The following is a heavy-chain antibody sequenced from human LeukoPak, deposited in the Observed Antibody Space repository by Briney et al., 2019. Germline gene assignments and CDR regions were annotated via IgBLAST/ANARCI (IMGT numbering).Heavy chain of an antibody. CDR1: GFTVSSNS. J-gene: IGHJ4*02. V-gene: IGHV3-53*01. Sequence: GGSLRLSCAVSGFTVSSNSMSWVRQAPGKGLEWVSFIYSGTIHYSDSVKGRFTISRDNSKNTLYLQMNSLRAEDTAVYYCARRAGAYSHPYNYWGQGTLVTVSS. CDR3: ARRAGAYSHPYNY. CDR2: IYSGTI. D-gene: IGHD4/OR15-4a*01.